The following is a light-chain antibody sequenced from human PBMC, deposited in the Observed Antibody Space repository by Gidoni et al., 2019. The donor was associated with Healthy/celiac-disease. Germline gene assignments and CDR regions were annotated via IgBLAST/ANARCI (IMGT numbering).Light chain of an antibody. Sequence: GERATLSCRASQSVSSNLAWYQQKPGQAPRLLIYGASTRATGLPARFSGSGSGTEFTLTISSLQSEDFAVYYCQQYNNWLWTFXHXTKVEIK. CDR2: GAS. CDR3: QQYNNWLWT. CDR1: QSVSSN. V-gene: IGKV3-15*01. J-gene: IGKJ1*01.